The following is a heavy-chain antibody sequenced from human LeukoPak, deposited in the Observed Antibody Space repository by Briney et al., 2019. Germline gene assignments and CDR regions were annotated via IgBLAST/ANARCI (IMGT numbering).Heavy chain of an antibody. J-gene: IGHJ4*02. Sequence: GGSLRLSCAASGFTFSSYWMLWVRQAPGEGLVWVSHINRDGSKPTYADSVKGRFTISRDKAKNTLYLQMNSLRAEDTAVYYCATESYSNNWYYWGQGTLVTVSS. V-gene: IGHV3-74*01. CDR2: INRDGSKP. CDR3: ATESYSNNWYY. D-gene: IGHD6-13*01. CDR1: GFTFSSYW.